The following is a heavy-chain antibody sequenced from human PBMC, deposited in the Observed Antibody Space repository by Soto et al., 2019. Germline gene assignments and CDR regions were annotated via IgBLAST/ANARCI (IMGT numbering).Heavy chain of an antibody. Sequence: GGSLRLSCAASGFTFSSYGMHWVRQAPGKGLEWVAVIWYDGSNKYYADSVKGRFTISRDNSMNTLYLQMNSLRAEDTAVYYCARAPKTGTYGMDVWGPGTTVTVSS. CDR3: ARAPKTGTYGMDV. J-gene: IGHJ6*02. CDR1: GFTFSSYG. V-gene: IGHV3-33*01. CDR2: IWYDGSNK. D-gene: IGHD3-9*01.